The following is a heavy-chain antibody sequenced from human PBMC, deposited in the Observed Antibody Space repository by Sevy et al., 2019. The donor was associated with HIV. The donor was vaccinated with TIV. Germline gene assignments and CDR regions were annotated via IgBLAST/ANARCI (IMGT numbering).Heavy chain of an antibody. J-gene: IGHJ5*02. CDR2: IYPGDSDT. CDR1: GYSFTSYW. Sequence: GESLKISCKGSGYSFTSYWIGWVRQMPGKGLEWMGIIYPGDSDTRYSPSFQGQVTIPADKSISTAYLQWSSLKASDTAMYYCARVTAYSSNWNNWFDPWGQGTLVTVSS. D-gene: IGHD6-13*01. CDR3: ARVTAYSSNWNNWFDP. V-gene: IGHV5-51*01.